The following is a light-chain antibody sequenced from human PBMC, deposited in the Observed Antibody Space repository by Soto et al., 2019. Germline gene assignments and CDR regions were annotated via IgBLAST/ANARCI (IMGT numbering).Light chain of an antibody. Sequence: DIQMTQSPSSLSASVGDRVTITCQASQDIGNYLNWYQQKPGRAPKLRTNDASHLETGVPSRFSGSGSGTDFTCPTSGQQPEDVSVYYCQQYHNLPPLTGGGGTKVELK. CDR3: QQYHNLPPLT. V-gene: IGKV1-33*01. CDR1: QDIGNY. CDR2: DAS. J-gene: IGKJ4*01.